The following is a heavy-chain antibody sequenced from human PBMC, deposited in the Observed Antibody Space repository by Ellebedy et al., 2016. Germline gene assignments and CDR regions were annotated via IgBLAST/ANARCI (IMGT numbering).Heavy chain of an antibody. Sequence: GGSLRLXCSASGFTFSSYAMSWVRQAPGQWLEWVSAISGSGRNTYYADSVKGRFTISRDNSKNTLYLQMNSLRAEDTAVYYCAKDLGIAAAGTGNPPGYWGQGTLVTVSS. V-gene: IGHV3-23*01. CDR1: GFTFSSYA. D-gene: IGHD6-13*01. J-gene: IGHJ4*02. CDR2: ISGSGRNT. CDR3: AKDLGIAAAGTGNPPGY.